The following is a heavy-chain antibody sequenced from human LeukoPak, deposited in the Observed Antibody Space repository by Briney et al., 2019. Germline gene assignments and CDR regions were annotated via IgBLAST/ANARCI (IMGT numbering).Heavy chain of an antibody. J-gene: IGHJ4*02. Sequence: GGSLRLSCAASGFSFSSYSMNWVRQAPGRGLEWISYISSGSRTIFYADSVKGRFTISRDNAKNSLYLLKNNLRADDTAVYYCARESITGDRDFDYWGQGTLITVSS. CDR3: ARESITGDRDFDY. CDR1: GFSFSSYS. V-gene: IGHV3-48*01. D-gene: IGHD7-27*01. CDR2: ISSGSRTI.